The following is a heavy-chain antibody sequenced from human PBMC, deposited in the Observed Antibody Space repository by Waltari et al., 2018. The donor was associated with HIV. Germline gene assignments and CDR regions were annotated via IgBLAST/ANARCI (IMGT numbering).Heavy chain of an antibody. Sequence: EVQLVESGGGLVKPGGSLRLSCAASGFTFSSYRMNWVRPAPGKGLDLVSSISSRSSYIYYANSVKGLFTISRDNAKNSLYLQMNSLRAEDTAVYYCARSVYSYGYLTYYYGMDVWGQGTTVTVSS. CDR1: GFTFSSYR. CDR2: ISSRSSYI. J-gene: IGHJ6*02. V-gene: IGHV3-21*01. D-gene: IGHD5-18*01. CDR3: ARSVYSYGYLTYYYGMDV.